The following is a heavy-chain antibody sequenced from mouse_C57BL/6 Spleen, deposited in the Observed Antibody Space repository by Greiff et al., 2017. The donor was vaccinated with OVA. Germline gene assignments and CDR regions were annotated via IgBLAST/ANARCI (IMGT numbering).Heavy chain of an antibody. V-gene: IGHV10-1*01. CDR3: VRPQTATEAWFAY. D-gene: IGHD4-1*01. CDR2: IRSKSNNYAT. J-gene: IGHJ3*01. CDR1: GFSFNTYA. Sequence: EVKVVESGGGLVQPKGSLKLSCAASGFSFNTYAMNWVRQAPGKGLEWVARIRSKSNNYATYYADSVKDRFTISRDDSESMLYLQMNNLKTEDTAMYYCVRPQTATEAWFAYWGQGTLVTVSA.